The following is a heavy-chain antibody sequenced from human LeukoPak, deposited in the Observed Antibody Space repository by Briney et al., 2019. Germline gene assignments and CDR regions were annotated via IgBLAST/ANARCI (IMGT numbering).Heavy chain of an antibody. Sequence: GGSLRLSCAASGFTFSSYAMSWVRQAPGKGLEWVSSIRASGGSTYYADSVKGRFTFSRDSSKNTVYLQMNSLGAEDTAVYYCARQESLLWLGDFSYYFDYWGQGTLVTVSS. CDR2: IRASGGST. D-gene: IGHD3-10*01. CDR1: GFTFSSYA. J-gene: IGHJ4*02. V-gene: IGHV3-23*01. CDR3: ARQESLLWLGDFSYYFDY.